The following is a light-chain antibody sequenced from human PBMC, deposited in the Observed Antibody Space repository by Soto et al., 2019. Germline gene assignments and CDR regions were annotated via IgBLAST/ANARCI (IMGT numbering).Light chain of an antibody. CDR2: EVS. CDR1: GNDVGGFDY. CDR3: SSFAGSPVV. V-gene: IGLV2-8*01. Sequence: QSALTQPPSASGSPGQSVTISCTGTGNDVGGFDYVSWYQHHPGKAPKLVMYEVSKRPSGVPNRFSGSKSDNTASLTVSGLQAEDEADYYCSSFAGSPVVFGGGTKLTVL. J-gene: IGLJ2*01.